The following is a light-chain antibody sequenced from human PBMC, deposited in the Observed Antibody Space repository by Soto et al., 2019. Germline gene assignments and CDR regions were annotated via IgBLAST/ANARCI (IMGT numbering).Light chain of an antibody. J-gene: IGKJ1*01. CDR1: QSISRY. CDR3: QQYTGPPTT. Sequence: IVLTQSPGTLSLSPWGRTTLSCRASQSISRYLALYQQKPGQGPRLLIYGASSRATGTPDRFSGSGSGTDFTLTITRLEPEDSAVYFCQQYTGPPTTFGQGTKVEIK. CDR2: GAS. V-gene: IGKV3-20*01.